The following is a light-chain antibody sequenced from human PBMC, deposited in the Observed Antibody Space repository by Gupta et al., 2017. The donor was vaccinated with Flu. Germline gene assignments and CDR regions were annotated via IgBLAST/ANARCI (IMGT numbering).Light chain of an antibody. CDR3: TSYTSSSVLV. CDR1: SSDFGGYNY. V-gene: IGLV2-14*01. CDR2: EVS. Sequence: QSALTQPASVSGSPGQSITISCTGTSSDFGGYNYVSWYQHHPGKVPKLMIYEVSNRPAGVANRFSGSKSGNTASLTISGLQEEDEGDYYCTSYTSSSVLVFGTGTKVTVL. J-gene: IGLJ1*01.